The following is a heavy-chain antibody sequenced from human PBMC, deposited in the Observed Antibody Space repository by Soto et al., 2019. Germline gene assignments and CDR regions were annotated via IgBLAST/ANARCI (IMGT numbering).Heavy chain of an antibody. CDR2: IYYDGSNK. J-gene: IGHJ4*02. CDR3: ARDIKDDGSGCYAGFDY. CDR1: GFTFSSYG. Sequence: QVQLVESGGGVVQPGRSLRLSCAASGFTFSSYGMHWVRQAPGKGLEWVAVIYYDGSNKYYADSVKGRFTISRDNSKNTLYLQMNSLRAEDTAVYYCARDIKDDGSGCYAGFDYWGQGTLVTVSS. D-gene: IGHD3-22*01. V-gene: IGHV3-33*01.